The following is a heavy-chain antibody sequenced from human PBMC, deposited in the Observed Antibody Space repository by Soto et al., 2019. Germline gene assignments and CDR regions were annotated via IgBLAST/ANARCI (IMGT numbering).Heavy chain of an antibody. CDR3: AMVDVYVTPSPQDV. D-gene: IGHD3-16*01. Sequence: QVQLVQSGAEVKNPGASVKVSCKASGYTFTRYGIGWARQAPGQGLEWMGWINTYNGNTNYAQNVQGRVNLTTDTSTSTAYMELKSLRSNDTDIYYCAMVDVYVTPSPQDVWGPGTTVIVSS. CDR1: GYTFTRYG. CDR2: INTYNGNT. J-gene: IGHJ6*02. V-gene: IGHV1-18*01.